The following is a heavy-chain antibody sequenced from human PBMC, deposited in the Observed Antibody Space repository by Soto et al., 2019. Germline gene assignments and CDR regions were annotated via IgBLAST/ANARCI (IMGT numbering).Heavy chain of an antibody. J-gene: IGHJ6*02. V-gene: IGHV4-61*01. Sequence: SETLSLTCTVSGGSVSSGSYYWSWIRQPPGKGLEWIGYIYYSGSTNYNPSLKSRVTISVDTSKNQFSLKLSSVTAADTAVYYCARDLKKYFDWSYYYYYGMDVWGQGTTVTVSS. CDR1: GGSVSSGSYY. CDR2: IYYSGST. D-gene: IGHD3-9*01. CDR3: ARDLKKYFDWSYYYYYGMDV.